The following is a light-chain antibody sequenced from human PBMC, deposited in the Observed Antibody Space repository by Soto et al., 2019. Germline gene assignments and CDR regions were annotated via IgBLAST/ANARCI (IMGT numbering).Light chain of an antibody. J-gene: IGKJ1*01. CDR2: KAS. V-gene: IGKV1-5*03. CDR3: QHTFNSPPWT. CDR1: QSISSW. Sequence: DSQMTQSPSTLSAPVGDRVTITCRASQSISSWLAWYQQKPGKAPKLLIYKASTLKSGVPSWFSGSGSGTEFTLTISSLQSEDFASYFCQHTFNSPPWTFGQGTKVDNK.